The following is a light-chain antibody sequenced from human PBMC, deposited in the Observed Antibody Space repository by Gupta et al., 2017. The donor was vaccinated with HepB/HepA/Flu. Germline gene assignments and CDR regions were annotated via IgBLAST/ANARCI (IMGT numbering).Light chain of an antibody. Sequence: QAVVSQEPSLTVSPGGTVTLTCDSSTGAVTSGHYPYWFQQKPGQAPRTLIYDTYNKHSWTPVRFSGSLLGGKAALTLAGAQPEDEADYYCLLSYSGAWVFGGGTKLTVL. V-gene: IGLV7-46*01. CDR3: LLSYSGAWV. J-gene: IGLJ3*02. CDR1: TGAVTSGHY. CDR2: DTY.